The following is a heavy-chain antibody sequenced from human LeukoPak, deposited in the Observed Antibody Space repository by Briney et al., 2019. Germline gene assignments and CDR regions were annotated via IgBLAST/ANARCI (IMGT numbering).Heavy chain of an antibody. CDR2: ININSGGT. D-gene: IGHD1-14*01. CDR1: GYTFTAYY. V-gene: IGHV1-2*02. CDR3: ARGTGRSWFDP. Sequence: ASVKVSCVASGYTFTAYYMHWVRQAPGQGLEWMGWININSGGTKNTQKLQGRVTMTRDTSISTAYLELSGLTSDDTAVYYCARGTGRSWFDPWGQGTLVTVSS. J-gene: IGHJ5*02.